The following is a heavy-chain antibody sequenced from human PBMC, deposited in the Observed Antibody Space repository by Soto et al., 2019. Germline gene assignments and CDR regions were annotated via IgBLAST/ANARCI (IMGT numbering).Heavy chain of an antibody. D-gene: IGHD6-13*01. CDR3: AALDGLSACGTWGKFHH. V-gene: IGHV3-23*01. Sequence: EVQLLESGGGLVQPGGSLRLSCVASGLTFNTYSMSWVRQAPGQGLEWVSGISGTGDNTYYADSVQGRFTISRDNSKSTVFLQLNSLRAEDTAVYYCAALDGLSACGTWGKFHHWGQGNLVT. CDR2: ISGTGDNT. CDR1: GLTFNTYS. J-gene: IGHJ1*01.